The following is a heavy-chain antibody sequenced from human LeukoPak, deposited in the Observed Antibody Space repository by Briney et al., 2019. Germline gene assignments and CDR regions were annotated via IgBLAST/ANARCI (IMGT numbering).Heavy chain of an antibody. Sequence: ASVTLSRTSSGYTFTIYALHWVRLPPGQRQGRMGWINAGNGNTKYSQKFQGRVTITRDTSASTAYMELSSLRCEDTAVYYCARDPRTTGAFDIWGQGTMVTVSS. CDR3: ARDPRTTGAFDI. V-gene: IGHV1-3*01. J-gene: IGHJ3*02. CDR1: GYTFTIYA. D-gene: IGHD1-1*01. CDR2: INAGNGNT.